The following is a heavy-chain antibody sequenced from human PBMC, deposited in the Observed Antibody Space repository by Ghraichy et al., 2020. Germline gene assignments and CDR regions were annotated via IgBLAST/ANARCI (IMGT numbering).Heavy chain of an antibody. Sequence: GGSLRLSCAASGFDFGSYAMNWVRQAPGKGLEWVSGLSSTGASTYYTDSVKGRFTISRDNSMNTLNLQMNSLRAEDTAVYYCAKGLPGWGSADYYEFWGHGTLVTVSS. V-gene: IGHV3-23*01. CDR2: LSSTGAST. CDR1: GFDFGSYA. D-gene: IGHD2-8*02. J-gene: IGHJ4*01. CDR3: AKGLPGWGSADYYEF.